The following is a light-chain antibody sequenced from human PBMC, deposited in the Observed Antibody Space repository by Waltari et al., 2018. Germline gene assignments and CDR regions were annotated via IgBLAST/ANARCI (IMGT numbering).Light chain of an antibody. V-gene: IGLV8-61*01. CDR2: STN. Sequence: QTVVTQEPSFSVSSRGATTPTCGLSSPPGSTSYYPSWYQQTPGQAPRTLIYSTNTRPSGVPDRFSGSILGNKAALTITGAQADDESDYYCVLYMGSGIWVFGGGTKLTVL. CDR1: SPPGSTSYY. J-gene: IGLJ3*02. CDR3: VLYMGSGIWV.